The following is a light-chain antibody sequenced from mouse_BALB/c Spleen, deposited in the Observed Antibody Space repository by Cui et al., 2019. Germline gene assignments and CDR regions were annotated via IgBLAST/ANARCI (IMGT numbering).Light chain of an antibody. V-gene: IGKV4-90*01. Sequence: EILLTQSPAIIAASHGEKVTITCSASSSVSYMNWYQQKPGSSPKIWIYGISNLASGVPARFSGSGSGTSFSFTINSMEAEDVATYYCQQRSSYPFTFGSGTKLEIK. J-gene: IGKJ4*01. CDR1: SSVSY. CDR3: QQRSSYPFT. CDR2: GIS.